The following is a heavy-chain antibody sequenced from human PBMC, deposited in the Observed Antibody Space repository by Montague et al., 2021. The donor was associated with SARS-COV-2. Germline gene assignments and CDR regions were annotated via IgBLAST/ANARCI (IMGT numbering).Heavy chain of an antibody. Sequence: SETLSLTCTVSGGSISNYYWSWIRQPPGKGLEWIGYIYNGGSTNYNPSLRSRVTISVDPSEIQCSLRLSSVTAADTAVYYCAREAVEKRVRTRMTGRLEENYYYVLDVWGQGTTVIVSS. V-gene: IGHV4-59*01. CDR3: AREAVEKRVRTRMTGRLEENYYYVLDV. CDR2: IYNGGST. D-gene: IGHD3-9*01. J-gene: IGHJ6*02. CDR1: GGSISNYY.